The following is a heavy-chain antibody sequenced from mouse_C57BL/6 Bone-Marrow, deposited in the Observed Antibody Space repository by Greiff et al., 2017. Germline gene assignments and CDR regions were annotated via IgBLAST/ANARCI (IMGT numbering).Heavy chain of an antibody. CDR1: GFTFSDYG. D-gene: IGHD2-4*01. J-gene: IGHJ3*01. Sequence: EVKLVESGGGLVKPGGSLKLSCAASGFTFSDYGMHRVRQAPEKGLEWVAYISSGSSTMYYADTVKGRFTISRDNAKNTLFLQMTSLRSEDTAMYYCARDDYDWFAYWGQGTLVTVSA. V-gene: IGHV5-17*01. CDR2: ISSGSSTM. CDR3: ARDDYDWFAY.